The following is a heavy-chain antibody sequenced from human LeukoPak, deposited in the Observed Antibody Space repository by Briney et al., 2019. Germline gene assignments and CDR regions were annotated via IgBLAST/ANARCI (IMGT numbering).Heavy chain of an antibody. J-gene: IGHJ4*02. Sequence: ASVKVSCKASGYTFTSYDINWVRQATGQGLEWMGWMNPKSGNTGYAQKFQGRVTMTMSTSVRTAYMELSSLRSEDTAVYYCAREGTYYYDSSGSPFDYWGQGTLVTVSS. CDR2: MNPKSGNT. CDR3: AREGTYYYDSSGSPFDY. CDR1: GYTFTSYD. V-gene: IGHV1-8*01. D-gene: IGHD3-22*01.